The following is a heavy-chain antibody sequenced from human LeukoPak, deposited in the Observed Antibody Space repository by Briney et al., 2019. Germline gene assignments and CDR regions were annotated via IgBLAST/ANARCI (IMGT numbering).Heavy chain of an antibody. D-gene: IGHD6-13*01. Sequence: GSLRLSCAASGFTFSSYAMSWVRQAPGKGLEWIGEINHSGSTNYNPSLKSRVTISVDTSMNQFSLKLSSVTAADTAVYYCASGGSSSCPHYWGQGTLVTVSS. CDR2: INHSGST. J-gene: IGHJ4*02. V-gene: IGHV4-34*01. CDR1: GFTFSSYA. CDR3: ASGGSSSCPHY.